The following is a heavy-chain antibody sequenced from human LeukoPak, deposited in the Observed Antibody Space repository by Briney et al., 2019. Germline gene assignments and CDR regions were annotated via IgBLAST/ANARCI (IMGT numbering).Heavy chain of an antibody. Sequence: GGSLRLSCAASGFTFSSYGMHWDRQAPGKGLEWVAFIRYDGSNKYYADSVKGRFTISRDNSKNTLYLQMNSLRAEDTAVYYCAKDQGYGGNSGDYWGQGTLVTVSS. CDR2: IRYDGSNK. D-gene: IGHD4-23*01. CDR1: GFTFSSYG. J-gene: IGHJ4*02. V-gene: IGHV3-30*02. CDR3: AKDQGYGGNSGDY.